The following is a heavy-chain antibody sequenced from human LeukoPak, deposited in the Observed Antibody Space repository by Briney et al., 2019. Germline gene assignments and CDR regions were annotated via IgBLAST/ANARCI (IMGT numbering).Heavy chain of an antibody. CDR2: IYSGGST. Sequence: GGSLRLSCAASGFTVSSNYMRWVRQAPGKGLEWVSVIYSGGSTYYADSVKGRFTISRDNSKNTLYLQMNSLRAEDTAVYYCARDHGLRFSGGGHYYYYYGMDVWGQGTTVTVSS. J-gene: IGHJ6*02. CDR1: GFTVSSNY. D-gene: IGHD3-3*01. V-gene: IGHV3-53*01. CDR3: ARDHGLRFSGGGHYYYYYGMDV.